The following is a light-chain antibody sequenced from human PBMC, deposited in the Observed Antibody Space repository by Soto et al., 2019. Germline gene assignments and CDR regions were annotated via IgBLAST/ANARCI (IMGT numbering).Light chain of an antibody. V-gene: IGKV3-15*01. CDR2: GAS. Sequence: ERVMTQSPATLSVSPGERATLSCRASQSVSSNLAWYQQKPGQAPRLLIYGASTRATDIPARFSGSGSGTEFTLIISSLQSEDSAVYFCQQYNNWRSYTFGQGTKVDIK. CDR1: QSVSSN. J-gene: IGKJ2*01. CDR3: QQYNNWRSYT.